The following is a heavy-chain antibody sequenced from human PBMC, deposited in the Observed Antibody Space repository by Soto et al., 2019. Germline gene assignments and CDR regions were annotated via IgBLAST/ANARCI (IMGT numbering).Heavy chain of an antibody. D-gene: IGHD3-10*01. CDR1: GGSISSGDYY. CDR2: IYYSGST. CDR3: ARESGGSGSYPSYGMDV. V-gene: IGHV4-30-4*01. J-gene: IGHJ6*02. Sequence: SETLSLTCTVSGGSISSGDYYWSWIRQPPGKGLEWIGYIYYSGSTYYNPSLKSRVTISVDTSKNQFSLKLSSVTAADTAVYYCARESGGSGSYPSYGMDVWGQGTTVTVSS.